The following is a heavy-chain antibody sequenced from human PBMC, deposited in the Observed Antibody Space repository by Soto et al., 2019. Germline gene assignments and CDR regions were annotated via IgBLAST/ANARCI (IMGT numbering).Heavy chain of an antibody. CDR3: ARIGATLQARDADCSSTSGYEGDAFDI. CDR2: INPNSGGT. CDR1: GYTFTGYY. Sequence: QVQLVQSGAEVKKPGASVKVSCKDYGYTFTGYYMHWVRQTPGQGLELMGWINPNSGGTNYAQKFQGWVTMTRDTSISTAYMELSRLRSDDTAVYYCARIGATLQARDADCSSTSGYEGDAFDIWGRGTMVTVSS. J-gene: IGHJ3*02. D-gene: IGHD2-2*01. V-gene: IGHV1-2*04.